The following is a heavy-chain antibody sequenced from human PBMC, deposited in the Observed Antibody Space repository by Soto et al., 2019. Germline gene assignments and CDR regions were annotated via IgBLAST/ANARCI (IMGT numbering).Heavy chain of an antibody. CDR3: ARREGADYHHDVMAV. D-gene: IGHD5-12*01. CDR1: GYTLTELS. J-gene: IGHJ6*02. V-gene: IGHV1-24*01. CDR2: FDPEDGET. Sequence: ASVKVSCKVSGYTLTELSMHWVRQAPGKGLEWMGGFDPEDGETIYAQKFQGRVIMTEDTSTDTAYMELSSLRSEDTAVYYCARREGADYHHDVMAVWAQGTTDPGS.